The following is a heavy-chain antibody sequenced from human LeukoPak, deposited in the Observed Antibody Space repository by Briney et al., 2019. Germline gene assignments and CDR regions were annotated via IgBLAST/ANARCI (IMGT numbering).Heavy chain of an antibody. CDR1: GYTFTGYY. D-gene: IGHD6-13*01. Sequence: VSVKVSCKASGYTFTGYYMHWVRQAPGQGLEWMGWINPNSGGTNYAQKFQGRVTMTRDTSISTAYMELSRLRSDDTAVYYCARVGIAAGTNFDYWGQGTLVTVSS. CDR3: ARVGIAAGTNFDY. CDR2: INPNSGGT. V-gene: IGHV1-2*02. J-gene: IGHJ4*02.